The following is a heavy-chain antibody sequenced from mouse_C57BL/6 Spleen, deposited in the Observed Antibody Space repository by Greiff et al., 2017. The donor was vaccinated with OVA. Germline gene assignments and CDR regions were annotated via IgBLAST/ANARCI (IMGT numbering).Heavy chain of an antibody. CDR2: IHPNSGST. CDR1: GYTFTSYW. D-gene: IGHD1-1*01. J-gene: IGHJ4*01. CDR3: ARSITTVNYAMDY. Sequence: QLQQPGAELVKPGASVKLSCKASGYTFTSYWMHWVKQRPGQGLEWIGMIHPNSGSTNYNEKFKSKATLTVDKSSSTAYMQLSSLTSEDSAVYYCARSITTVNYAMDYWGQGTSVTVSS. V-gene: IGHV1-64*01.